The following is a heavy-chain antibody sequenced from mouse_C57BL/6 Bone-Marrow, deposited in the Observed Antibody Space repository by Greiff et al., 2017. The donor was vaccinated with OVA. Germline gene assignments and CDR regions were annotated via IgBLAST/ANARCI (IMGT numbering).Heavy chain of an antibody. V-gene: IGHV10-1*01. D-gene: IGHD1-1*01. CDR3: VRGDYYGSYWYFDV. Sequence: EVKLVESGGGLVQPKGSLKLSCAASGFSFNTYAMNWVRQAPGKGLEWVARIRSKSNNYATYYADSVKDRFTISRDDSESMLYLQMNNLKTEDTAMYYCVRGDYYGSYWYFDVWGTGTTVTVSS. J-gene: IGHJ1*03. CDR2: IRSKSNNYAT. CDR1: GFSFNTYA.